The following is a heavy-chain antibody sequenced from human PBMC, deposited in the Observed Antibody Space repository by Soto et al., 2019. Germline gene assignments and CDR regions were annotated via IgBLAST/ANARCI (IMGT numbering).Heavy chain of an antibody. D-gene: IGHD2-2*01. CDR2: ISSSSSYI. V-gene: IGHV3-21*01. CDR1: GFTFSSYV. J-gene: IGHJ4*02. Sequence: GGSLRLSCAASGFTFSSYVMTWVRQTPGKGLEWVSSISSSSSYIYYADSVKGRFTISRDNAKNSLYLQMNSLRAEDTAVYYCAREVSSREYYFDYWGQGTLVTVSS. CDR3: AREVSSREYYFDY.